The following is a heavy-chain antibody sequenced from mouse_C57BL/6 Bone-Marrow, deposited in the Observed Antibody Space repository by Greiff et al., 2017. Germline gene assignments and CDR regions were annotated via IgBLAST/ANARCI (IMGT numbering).Heavy chain of an antibody. V-gene: IGHV1-69*01. Sequence: VQLQQPGAELVMPGASVKLSCKASGYTFTSYWMHWVKQRPGQGLAWIGEIDPSDSYTNYNQKFKGKSTLTVDKSSSTSYMQLSSLTSEYSAVYYCAPGYFDYWGQGTTLTVSS. CDR2: IDPSDSYT. CDR3: APGYFDY. CDR1: GYTFTSYW. J-gene: IGHJ2*01.